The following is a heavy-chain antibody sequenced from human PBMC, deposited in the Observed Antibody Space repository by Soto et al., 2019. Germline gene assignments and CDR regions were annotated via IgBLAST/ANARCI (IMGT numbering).Heavy chain of an antibody. V-gene: IGHV3-30*03. Sequence: GGSLRLSCAASGFTFSNYGMHWVRQAPGKGLEWVAGIYYDGSNKFYAASVKGRFTISRDNSKNTLYLQMNCLRVEDTDVDYSAGDGKEYGDFGVLDCWGQGTLVTVSS. J-gene: IGHJ4*02. D-gene: IGHD4-17*01. CDR2: IYYDGSNK. CDR1: GFTFSNYG. CDR3: AGDGKEYGDFGVLDC.